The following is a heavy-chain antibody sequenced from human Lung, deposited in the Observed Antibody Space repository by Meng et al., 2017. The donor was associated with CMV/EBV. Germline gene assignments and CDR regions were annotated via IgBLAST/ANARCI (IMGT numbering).Heavy chain of an antibody. CDR1: GGTFGNYT. V-gene: IGHV1-69*02. Sequence: SVKVSCKASGGTFGNYTITWVRQAPGQGPEWMGRIIPVLGLANYAQKFKGRVTITADRPTGTVYMDQTSLRSDDTAVYDCANDLVGGWFDPWGQGTLVTVSS. CDR3: ANDLVGGWFDP. J-gene: IGHJ5*02. CDR2: IIPVLGLA. D-gene: IGHD3-10*01.